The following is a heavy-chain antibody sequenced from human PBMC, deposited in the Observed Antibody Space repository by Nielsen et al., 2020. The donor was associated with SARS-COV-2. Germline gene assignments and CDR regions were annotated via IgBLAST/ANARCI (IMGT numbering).Heavy chain of an antibody. CDR2: IIPIFGTA. D-gene: IGHD6-6*01. V-gene: IGHV1-69*13. Sequence: SVKVSCKASGGTFSSYAISWARQAPGQGLEWMGGIIPIFGTANYAQKFQGRVTITADESTSTAYMELSSLRSEDTAVYYCARAGYSSSSYYYYYYYMDVWGKGTAVTVSS. CDR3: ARAGYSSSSYYYYYYYMDV. J-gene: IGHJ6*03. CDR1: GGTFSSYA.